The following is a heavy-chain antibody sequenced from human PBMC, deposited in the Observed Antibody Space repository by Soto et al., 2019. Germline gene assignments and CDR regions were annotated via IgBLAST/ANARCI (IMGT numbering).Heavy chain of an antibody. CDR2: IYWDDDD. Sequence: QIALRESGPALVKPTQTLTLTCTLSGFSIASSGVGVAWVRRSPGQGLEWLALIYWDDDDRYGPSLRNRLSISKDTSKNQVVLTMNDMAPSDTATYYCAHPASVGDRY. CDR3: AHPASVGDRY. J-gene: IGHJ2*01. CDR1: GFSIASSGVG. V-gene: IGHV2-5*05. D-gene: IGHD1-26*01.